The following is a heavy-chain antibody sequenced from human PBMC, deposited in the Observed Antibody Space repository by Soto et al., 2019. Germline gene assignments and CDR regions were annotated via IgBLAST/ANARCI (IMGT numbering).Heavy chain of an antibody. Sequence: PGTRSDTCTVSGGSISGHYWTWIRQPPGKGLEWIGYIFYSGSTNYNPSLKSRVTISVDTSKNQFSLKLSSVTAADPAVYYCARGRGGLFWSSHSSYG. J-gene: IGHJ6*01. CDR1: GGSISGHY. D-gene: IGHD3-10*01. CDR3: ARGRGGLFWSSHSSYG. V-gene: IGHV4-59*11. CDR2: IFYSGST.